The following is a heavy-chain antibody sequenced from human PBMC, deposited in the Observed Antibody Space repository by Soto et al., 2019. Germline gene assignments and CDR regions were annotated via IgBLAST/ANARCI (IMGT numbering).Heavy chain of an antibody. CDR1: GGSISSGDYY. Sequence: PSETLSLTCTVSGGSISSGDYYWGWIRQPPGKGLEWIGYIYYSGSTYYNPSLKSRVTISVDTSKNQFPLKLSSVTAADTAVYYCARAWGGNYNWFDPWGQGTLVTVSS. V-gene: IGHV4-30-4*01. D-gene: IGHD3-16*01. CDR3: ARAWGGNYNWFDP. CDR2: IYYSGST. J-gene: IGHJ5*02.